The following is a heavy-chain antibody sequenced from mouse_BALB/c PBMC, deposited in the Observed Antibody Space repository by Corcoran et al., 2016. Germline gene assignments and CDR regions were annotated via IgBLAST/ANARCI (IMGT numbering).Heavy chain of an antibody. V-gene: IGHV1S136*01. CDR2: INPYNDGT. D-gene: IGHD1-1*01. J-gene: IGHJ1*01. CDR1: GYTFTSYV. Sequence: EVQLQQSGPELVKPGASVKMSCKASGYTFTSYVMHWVKQKPGQGLEWIGYINPYNDGTKYNEKFKGKATLTSDKSSSTAYMELSSLTSEDSAVYYCARSGYYGSSPWYFDVWGAGTTVTVSS. CDR3: ARSGYYGSSPWYFDV.